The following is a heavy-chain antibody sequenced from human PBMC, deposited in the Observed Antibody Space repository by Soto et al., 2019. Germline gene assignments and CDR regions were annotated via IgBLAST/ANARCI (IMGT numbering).Heavy chain of an antibody. CDR1: GYTFTDYY. Sequence: GASVKVSCKASGYTFTDYYMHWVRQAPGQGLEWMGWINPNNGGTSYAQKIEGWVTMTRDTSISTAYMEVRRLTSDDTAVYYCGREAISGYSVFDYWGQGALVTVSS. CDR2: INPNNGGT. V-gene: IGHV1-2*04. J-gene: IGHJ4*02. CDR3: GREAISGYSVFDY. D-gene: IGHD3-22*01.